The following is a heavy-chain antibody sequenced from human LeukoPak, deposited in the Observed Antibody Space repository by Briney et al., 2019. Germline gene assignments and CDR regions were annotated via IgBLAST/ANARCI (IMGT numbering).Heavy chain of an antibody. CDR1: EFTVSSDY. J-gene: IGHJ3*02. CDR3: ARYIGFDAFDI. V-gene: IGHV3-53*04. CDR2: IYSAGST. Sequence: PGGSLRLSCAASEFTVSSDYMSWVRQAPGKGLEWVSLIYSAGSTYYADSVKGRFTISRHNSRNTLYLQMNSLRAETTAVYYCARYIGFDAFDIWGQGTMVSVSS.